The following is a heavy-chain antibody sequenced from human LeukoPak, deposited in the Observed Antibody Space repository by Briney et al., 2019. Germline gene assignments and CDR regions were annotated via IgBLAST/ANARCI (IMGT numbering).Heavy chain of an antibody. Sequence: SQTLSLTCTVSGGSISSGSYYWSWIRQPAGKGLEWIGRIYTSGSTNYNPSLKSRVTISVDTSKKQFSLKLSSVTAADTAVYYCARDSRWLQSLDYWGQGTLVTVSS. CDR2: IYTSGST. CDR3: ARDSRWLQSLDY. CDR1: GGSISSGSYY. J-gene: IGHJ4*02. V-gene: IGHV4-61*02. D-gene: IGHD5-24*01.